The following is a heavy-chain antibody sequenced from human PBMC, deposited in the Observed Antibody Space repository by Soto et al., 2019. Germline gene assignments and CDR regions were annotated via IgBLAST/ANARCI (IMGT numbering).Heavy chain of an antibody. CDR1: GYTFSTYA. D-gene: IGHD1-1*01. J-gene: IGHJ6*02. Sequence: ASVKVSCKASGYTFSTYAIHWVRQAPGQSLEWMGWLNGGTGQTRYSQRFQDRVTITRDTSAGTAYMEVSSLRPEDTAVYYCARGKGMEENYYYYGMDIWG. CDR2: LNGGTGQT. V-gene: IGHV1-3*01. CDR3: ARGKGMEENYYYYGMDI.